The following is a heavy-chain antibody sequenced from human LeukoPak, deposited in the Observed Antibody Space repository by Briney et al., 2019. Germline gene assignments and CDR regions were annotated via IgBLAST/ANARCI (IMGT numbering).Heavy chain of an antibody. D-gene: IGHD4-23*01. J-gene: IGHJ4*02. Sequence: GRSLRLSCAASGFTFSSYAMSWVRQAPGKGLEWVSAISGSGGSTYYADSVKGRFTISRDNSKNTLYLQMNSLRAEDTAVYYCAKASSSLRWAFDYWGQGTLVTVSS. CDR2: ISGSGGST. CDR3: AKASSSLRWAFDY. CDR1: GFTFSSYA. V-gene: IGHV3-23*01.